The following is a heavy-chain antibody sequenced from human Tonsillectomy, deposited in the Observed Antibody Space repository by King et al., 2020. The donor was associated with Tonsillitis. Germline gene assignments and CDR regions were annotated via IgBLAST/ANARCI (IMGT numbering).Heavy chain of an antibody. D-gene: IGHD3-22*01. Sequence: TLKESGPALVKPTQTLTLTCTFSGFSLSSSVMCFSWIRQPPGKALEWLARIDWDDGKYYNTSLKTRLTISRDTSKNQVVLTMTDMDPVDTATYYCARYYSDSRGYHGPFDPWGQGTLVIVSS. V-gene: IGHV2-70*11. CDR3: ARYYSDSRGYHGPFDP. CDR2: IDWDDGK. J-gene: IGHJ5*02. CDR1: GFSLSSSVMC.